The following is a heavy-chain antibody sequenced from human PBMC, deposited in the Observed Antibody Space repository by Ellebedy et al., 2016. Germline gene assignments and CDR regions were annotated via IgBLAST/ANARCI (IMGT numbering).Heavy chain of an antibody. CDR1: GGTFSSYA. CDR3: AATLEWLNPSDDYYMDV. D-gene: IGHD3-3*01. J-gene: IGHJ6*03. Sequence: SVKVSXKASGGTFSSYAISWVRQAPGQGLEWMGGIIPIFGTANYAQKFQGRVTITADESTSTAYMELSSLRSEDTAVYYCAATLEWLNPSDDYYMDVWGKGTTVTVSS. CDR2: IIPIFGTA. V-gene: IGHV1-69*13.